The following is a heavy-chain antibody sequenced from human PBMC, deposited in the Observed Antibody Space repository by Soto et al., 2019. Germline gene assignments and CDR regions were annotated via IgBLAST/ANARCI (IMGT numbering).Heavy chain of an antibody. CDR3: ARDRVVVVAARFHWFDP. J-gene: IGHJ5*02. CDR1: GGSFSGYY. Sequence: QVQLQQWGAGLLKPSETLSLTCAVYGGSFSGYYWSWIRQPPGQGLEWIGEINHSGSTNYNPSLKSRVTISVDTSKNQFSLKLSSVTAADTTVYYCARDRVVVVAARFHWFDPWGQGTLVTVSS. V-gene: IGHV4-34*01. CDR2: INHSGST. D-gene: IGHD2-15*01.